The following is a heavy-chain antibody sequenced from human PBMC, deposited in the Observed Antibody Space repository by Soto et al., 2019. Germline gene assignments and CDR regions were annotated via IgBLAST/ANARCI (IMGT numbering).Heavy chain of an antibody. Sequence: ASVKVSCKASGGTFSSYAISWVRQAPGQGLEWMGGIIPIFGTANYAQKFQGRVTITADESTSTAYMELSSLRSEDTAVYYCARDRARDSSGYYLWSAFDIWGQGKMVTVSS. D-gene: IGHD3-22*01. CDR2: IIPIFGTA. J-gene: IGHJ3*02. CDR1: GGTFSSYA. CDR3: ARDRARDSSGYYLWSAFDI. V-gene: IGHV1-69*13.